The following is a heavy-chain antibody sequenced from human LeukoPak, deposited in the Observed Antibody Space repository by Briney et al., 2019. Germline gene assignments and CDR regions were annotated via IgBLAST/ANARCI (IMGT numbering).Heavy chain of an antibody. D-gene: IGHD3-9*01. Sequence: ASVKVSCKASGYTFTGYYMHWVRQPPGQGLEWMGWINPNSGGTNNAQKFQGRVTMTRDTSISTAYMELSRLRSDDTAVYYCARGGDVLRYFDWLAPRQLWFDPWGRGTLVTVSS. CDR1: GYTFTGYY. J-gene: IGHJ5*02. V-gene: IGHV1-2*02. CDR3: ARGGDVLRYFDWLAPRQLWFDP. CDR2: INPNSGGT.